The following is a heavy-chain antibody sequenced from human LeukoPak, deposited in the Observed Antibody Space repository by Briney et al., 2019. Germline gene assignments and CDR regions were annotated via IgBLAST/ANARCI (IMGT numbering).Heavy chain of an antibody. D-gene: IGHD3-10*02. CDR1: GFTFSSYA. V-gene: IGHV3-7*01. Sequence: GGSLRLSCAASGFTFSSYAMSWVRQAPGKGLEWVANIKQDGSEKYYVDSVKGRFTISRDNAKNSLYLQMNSLRAEDTAVYYCARVIAYYYGRGSSYFDYWGQGTLVTVSS. CDR2: IKQDGSEK. J-gene: IGHJ4*02. CDR3: ARVIAYYYGRGSSYFDY.